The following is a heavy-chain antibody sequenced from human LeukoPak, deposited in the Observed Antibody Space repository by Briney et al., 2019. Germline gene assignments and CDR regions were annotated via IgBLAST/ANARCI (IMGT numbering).Heavy chain of an antibody. V-gene: IGHV1-69*04. CDR2: IIPILGIA. CDR1: GGTFSSYA. D-gene: IGHD4-17*01. Sequence: AASVKVSCKASGGTFSSYAISWVRQAPGQGLEWMGRIIPILGIANYAQKFQGRVTITADKSTSTAYMELSSLRSEDTALYYCARDRSLSVTTTGNYYYGMDVWGQGTTVTVSS. CDR3: ARDRSLSVTTTGNYYYGMDV. J-gene: IGHJ6*02.